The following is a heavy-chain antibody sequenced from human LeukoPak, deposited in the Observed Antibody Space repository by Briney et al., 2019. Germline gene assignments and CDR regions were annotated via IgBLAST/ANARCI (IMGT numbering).Heavy chain of an antibody. CDR1: GGSISSGGYS. CDR3: ARGGAARLHFQN. CDR2: IYHSGST. V-gene: IGHV4-61*08. Sequence: SETLSLTCAVSGGSISSGGYSWSWIRQLPGTGLEWIGYIYHSGSTNYNPSLQSRVTISVDTSKNQFSLNLNSVTAADTAVYYCARGGAARLHFQNWGQGTLVTVSS. J-gene: IGHJ1*01. D-gene: IGHD6-6*01.